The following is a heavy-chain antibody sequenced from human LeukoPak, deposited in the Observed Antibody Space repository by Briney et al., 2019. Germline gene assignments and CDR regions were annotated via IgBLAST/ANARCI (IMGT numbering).Heavy chain of an antibody. CDR1: GFTFSSYS. CDR3: ARDREYYYDSSGSSFDY. J-gene: IGHJ4*02. CDR2: ISSSSSYI. Sequence: GGSLRLSCAASGFTFSSYSMNWVRQAPGKGLEWVSSISSSSSYIYYADSVKGRFTISRDNAKNSLYLQMNSLRAEDTAVYYCARDREYYYDSSGSSFDYWGQGTLVTVSS. V-gene: IGHV3-21*01. D-gene: IGHD3-22*01.